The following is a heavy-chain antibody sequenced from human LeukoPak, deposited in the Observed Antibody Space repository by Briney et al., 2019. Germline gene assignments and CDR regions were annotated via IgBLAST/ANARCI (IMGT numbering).Heavy chain of an antibody. CDR2: IKQDGSEK. J-gene: IGHJ3*01. CDR1: GFTFSSYW. D-gene: IGHD1-1*01. Sequence: GGSLRLSCAASGFTFSSYWINWVRQAPGKGLEWVANIKQDGSEKYYVDSVKGRLTISRDNAKNSVYLQMNSLRAEDTAVYYCARSLASSGFDFWGQGTMVTVSS. V-gene: IGHV3-7*01. CDR3: ARSLASSGFDF.